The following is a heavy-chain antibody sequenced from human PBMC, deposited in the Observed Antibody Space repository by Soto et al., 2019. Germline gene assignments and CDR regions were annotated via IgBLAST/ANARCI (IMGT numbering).Heavy chain of an antibody. CDR3: AINAVMAKGAFDR. V-gene: IGHV5-51*01. J-gene: IGHJ3*01. D-gene: IGHD3-16*01. CDR2: IYPRDSDT. Sequence: GESLKISCKGSGYSFTDYWIAWVRQMPGKGLEWMGIIYPRDSDTRYSPSFQGQVTISADKSITTAYLQWSSLKASDTAMYYCAINAVMAKGAFDRCGQGQMV. CDR1: GYSFTDYW.